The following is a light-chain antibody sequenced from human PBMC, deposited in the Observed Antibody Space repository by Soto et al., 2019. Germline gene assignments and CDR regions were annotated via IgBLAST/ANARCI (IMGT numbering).Light chain of an antibody. V-gene: IGKV3-15*01. CDR2: DAS. J-gene: IGKJ4*01. Sequence: EIVMTQSPATLSVSPGERATLSCRASQSVNSNLAWYRQKPGQAPRLLISDASTRSTGVPARFSGSGSGTEFTLTIISLQSEDSGIYYCQQYNFWPPLTFGGGTKVESK. CDR3: QQYNFWPPLT. CDR1: QSVNSN.